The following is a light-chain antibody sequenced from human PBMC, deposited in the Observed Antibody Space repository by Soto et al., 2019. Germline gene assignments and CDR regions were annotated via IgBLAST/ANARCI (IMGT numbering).Light chain of an antibody. Sequence: QSVLTQPPSVSGAPGQRVTISCTGSSSNIGAGYDVHWYQHLPGTAPKLLIYGNSNRPSGVPDRFSGSKSGTSASLAITGLQAEDEADYYCQSYDSSLSVVFGGGTKETVL. CDR3: QSYDSSLSVV. CDR2: GNS. CDR1: SSNIGAGYD. V-gene: IGLV1-40*01. J-gene: IGLJ2*01.